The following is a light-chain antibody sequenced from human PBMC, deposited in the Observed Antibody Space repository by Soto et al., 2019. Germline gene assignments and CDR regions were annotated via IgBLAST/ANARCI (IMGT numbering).Light chain of an antibody. CDR2: KVS. V-gene: IGKV2-30*01. CDR3: MQGTHWPYT. Sequence: DVVMTQSPLSLPVTLGQPASISCRSSQSLVYVNGDTYLDWFQHRPGQSPRRLIYKVSNRDSGVPDRFSGSCAGPDFTLKISMVDAEDVGVYYCMQGTHWPYTFGQGTKLEIK. J-gene: IGKJ2*01. CDR1: QSLVYVNGDTY.